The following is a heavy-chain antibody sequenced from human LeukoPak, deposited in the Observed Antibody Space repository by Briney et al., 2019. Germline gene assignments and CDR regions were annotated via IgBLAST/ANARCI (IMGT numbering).Heavy chain of an antibody. CDR3: ARGGENWFDS. CDR2: ISTTSGTV. CDR1: RFIFSDYY. J-gene: IGHJ5*01. Sequence: GGFLRLSCEASRFIFSDYYMTWVRQAPAKGLEWISYISTTSGTVYYADSAKGRFTVSRDNAKKSLYLQMSNLRVEDTAVYYCARGGENWFDSWGQGTLVTVSS. V-gene: IGHV3-11*01. D-gene: IGHD3-10*01.